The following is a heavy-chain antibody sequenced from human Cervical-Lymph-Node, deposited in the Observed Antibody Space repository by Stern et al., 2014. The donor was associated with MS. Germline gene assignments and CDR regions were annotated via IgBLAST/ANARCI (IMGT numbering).Heavy chain of an antibody. CDR2: INAGNCNV. V-gene: IGHV5-51*03. D-gene: IGHD2-21*01. CDR3: ARWSVACDY. CDR1: GYNFISHW. J-gene: IGHJ4*02. Sequence: VQLVQSGAELKKPGESLKISCQASGYNFISHWIAWVRQVPGKGLEWIGVINAGNCNVRDGPYFQGNVPMSVAKSIQTAYMQRNSLKATDTAVYYCARWSVACDYWGQGALITVSS.